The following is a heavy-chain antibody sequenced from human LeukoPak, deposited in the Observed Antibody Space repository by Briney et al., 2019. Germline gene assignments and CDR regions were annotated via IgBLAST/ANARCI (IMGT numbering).Heavy chain of an antibody. CDR3: AGVMVRGVIGHTYDY. J-gene: IGHJ4*02. D-gene: IGHD3-10*01. Sequence: GASVKVSCKASGYTFTGYYMHWVRQAPGQGLEWMGWINPNSGGTNYAQKFQGRVTMTRDTSISTAYMELSRLRSDDTAVYYCAGVMVRGVIGHTYDYWGQGTLVTVSS. CDR1: GYTFTGYY. V-gene: IGHV1-2*02. CDR2: INPNSGGT.